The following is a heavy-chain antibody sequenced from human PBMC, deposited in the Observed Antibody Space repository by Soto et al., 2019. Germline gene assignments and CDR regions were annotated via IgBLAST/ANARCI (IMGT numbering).Heavy chain of an antibody. CDR3: AREDKWNDDPLDY. CDR2: INSDGSST. Sequence: EVQLVESGGGLVQPGGSLRLSCGASGFTFSSYWMHWVRQAPGKGLVWVSRINSDGSSTSYADSVKGRFTISRDNAKNTQYLQMNSLRAEDTAVYYCAREDKWNDDPLDYWGQGSLVTVSS. J-gene: IGHJ4*02. D-gene: IGHD1-20*01. CDR1: GFTFSSYW. V-gene: IGHV3-74*01.